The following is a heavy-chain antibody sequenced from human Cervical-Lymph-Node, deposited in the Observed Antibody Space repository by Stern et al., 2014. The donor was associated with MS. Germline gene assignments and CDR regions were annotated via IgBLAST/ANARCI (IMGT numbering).Heavy chain of an antibody. V-gene: IGHV4-61*02. CDR3: ARDRYDSGWIYFDS. CDR1: GDSFTSDSFTSDTFY. Sequence: QLQLQESGPGLVKPSQTLSLTCSVSGDSFTSDSFTSDTFYWSWIRQSAGKGLEWIGRVYSSGSTHYNPSLKSRVTISLNTSKNQFSLQLTSVSAADTAVYYCARDRYDSGWIYFDSWGPGALVTVSS. CDR2: VYSSGST. D-gene: IGHD3-16*01. J-gene: IGHJ4*02.